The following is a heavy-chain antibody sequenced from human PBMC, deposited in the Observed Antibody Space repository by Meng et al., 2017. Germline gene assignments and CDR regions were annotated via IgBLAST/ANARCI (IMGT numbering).Heavy chain of an antibody. D-gene: IGHD5-18*01. CDR2: IRMKAYGGTT. V-gene: IGHV3-49*04. CDR3: TRDKGARGYSFGYADS. J-gene: IGHJ4*02. CDR1: GFTFGDYT. Sequence: GGSLRLSCTSSGFTFGDYTMGWVRQAPGGGLEWVGFIRMKAYGGTTEYAASVKGRFTISRDDYNSIVYLQMDSLKTEDTAFYYCTRDKGARGYSFGYADSWGQGTLVTVSS.